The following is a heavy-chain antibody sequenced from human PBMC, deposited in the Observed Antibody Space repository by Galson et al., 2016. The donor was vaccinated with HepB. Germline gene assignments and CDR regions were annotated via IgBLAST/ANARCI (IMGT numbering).Heavy chain of an antibody. Sequence: SLRLSCAASGFTFGSYWMHWVRQAPGKGLVWVSRINSDGTSTNYADSVKGRFTISRANAKNTLYLQMKSLRAEETSVYYCARVFTLSCGGDCYNDYWGQGTLVTVSS. D-gene: IGHD2-21*01. CDR3: ARVFTLSCGGDCYNDY. CDR2: INSDGTST. V-gene: IGHV3-74*01. CDR1: GFTFGSYW. J-gene: IGHJ4*02.